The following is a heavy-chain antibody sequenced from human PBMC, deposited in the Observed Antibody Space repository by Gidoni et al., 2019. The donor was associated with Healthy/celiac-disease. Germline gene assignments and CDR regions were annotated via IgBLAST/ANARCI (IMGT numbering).Heavy chain of an antibody. CDR3: ARDHYDSSGYHLGIYYYGMDV. V-gene: IGHV3-48*04. D-gene: IGHD3-22*01. CDR1: GFTFSSYS. Sequence: SCAASGFTFSSYSMNWVRQAPGKGLEWVSYISSSSSTIYYADSVKGRFTISRDNAKNSLYLQMNSLRAEDTAVYYCARDHYDSSGYHLGIYYYGMDVWGQGTTVTVSS. J-gene: IGHJ6*02. CDR2: ISSSSSTI.